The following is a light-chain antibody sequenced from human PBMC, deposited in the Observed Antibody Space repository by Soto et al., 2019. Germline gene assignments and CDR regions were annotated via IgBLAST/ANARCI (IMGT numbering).Light chain of an antibody. CDR2: GAS. Sequence: EIVLRQSPGTLSFSPGERAALACRASQSVSSSYLAWYQQKPGQAPRLLIYGASSRATGIPDRFSGSGSGTDFTLTISRLEPEDFAVYYCQQYGSSITFGQGTRLEIK. CDR3: QQYGSSIT. J-gene: IGKJ5*01. CDR1: QSVSSSY. V-gene: IGKV3-20*01.